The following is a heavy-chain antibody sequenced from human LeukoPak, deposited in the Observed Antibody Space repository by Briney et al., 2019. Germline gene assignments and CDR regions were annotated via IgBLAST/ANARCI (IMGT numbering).Heavy chain of an antibody. D-gene: IGHD1-26*01. CDR1: GFTFSTYE. J-gene: IGHJ4*02. CDR2: ISGSGRSI. CDR3: ASRVGFEY. V-gene: IGHV3-48*03. Sequence: PGGSLRLSCAASGFTFSTYEMNWVRQAPGKGLEWVSYISGSGRSIYYADSVKGRFTISRDNAKNSLYLQMNSLRAEDTAVYYCASRVGFEYWGQGTQVTVSS.